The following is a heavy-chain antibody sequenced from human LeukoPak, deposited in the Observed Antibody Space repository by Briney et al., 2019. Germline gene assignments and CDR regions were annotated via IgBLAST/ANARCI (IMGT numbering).Heavy chain of an antibody. CDR1: GYTFTSYD. CDR2: INPNSGGT. V-gene: IGHV1-2*02. CDR3: ARGRRAVAGIIFDY. J-gene: IGHJ4*02. Sequence: SVKVSCKASGYTFTSYDINWVRQAPGQGLEGMGWINPNSGGTNYAQKFQGRVTMTRDTSISTAYMELSRLRSDDTAVYYCARGRRAVAGIIFDYWGQGTLVTVSS. D-gene: IGHD6-19*01.